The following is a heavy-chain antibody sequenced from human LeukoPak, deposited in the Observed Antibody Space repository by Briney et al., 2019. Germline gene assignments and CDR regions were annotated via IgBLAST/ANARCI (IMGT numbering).Heavy chain of an antibody. Sequence: TGGSLRLSCAASGFVFTAYGMHWVRQAPGKGLEWVAVISHDLTYQAYADSVKGHFTISRDDSKNTLYLQMNSLRAEDTAVYYCARDPIAVQTPNYYGMDVWGQGTTVTVSS. CDR3: ARDPIAVQTPNYYGMDV. J-gene: IGHJ6*02. CDR1: GFVFTAYG. V-gene: IGHV3-30*03. D-gene: IGHD6-19*01. CDR2: ISHDLTYQ.